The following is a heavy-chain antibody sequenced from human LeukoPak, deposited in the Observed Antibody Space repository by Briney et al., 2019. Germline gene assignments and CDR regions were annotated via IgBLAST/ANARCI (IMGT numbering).Heavy chain of an antibody. Sequence: GALKISFKASGYSFSNFWIGWGRQMPDKGLEWMGLIYPGDSDTRYNPSLQGQVTISAHKFISTAYLQWSRLKASDTAMYYCASQFDDSGGYGYWGQGALVTVSS. V-gene: IGHV5-51*01. CDR1: GYSFSNFW. J-gene: IGHJ4*02. D-gene: IGHD1-26*01. CDR3: ASQFDDSGGYGY. CDR2: IYPGDSDT.